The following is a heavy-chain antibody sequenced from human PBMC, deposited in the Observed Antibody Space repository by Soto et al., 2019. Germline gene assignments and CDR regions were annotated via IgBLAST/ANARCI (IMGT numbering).Heavy chain of an antibody. CDR2: MNPNSGNT. V-gene: IGHV1-8*01. CDR1: GYTFTSYD. CDR3: ARGRYYDILTGYYLVHWFDP. Sequence: ASVKVSCKASGYTFTSYDINWVRQATGQGLEWMGWMNPNSGNTGYAQKFQGRVTMTRNTSISTAYIELSSLRSEDTAVYYCARGRYYDILTGYYLVHWFDPWGQGTLVTVSS. D-gene: IGHD3-9*01. J-gene: IGHJ5*02.